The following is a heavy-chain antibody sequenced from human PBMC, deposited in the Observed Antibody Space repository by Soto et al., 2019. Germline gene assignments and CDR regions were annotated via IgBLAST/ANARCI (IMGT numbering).Heavy chain of an antibody. CDR1: GGSFSDSY. CDR3: ATARTAIATRWFDS. D-gene: IGHD1-1*01. J-gene: IGHJ5*01. V-gene: IGHV4-34*01. Sequence: SETLSLTCAVFGGSFSDSYWSWIRQSPEKGLEWIGEITNSGSTYYNPSLKSRVTISGDTSKNQFSLEVRSVTAADTAVYFCATARTAIATRWFDSWGQGTLVTVSS. CDR2: ITNSGST.